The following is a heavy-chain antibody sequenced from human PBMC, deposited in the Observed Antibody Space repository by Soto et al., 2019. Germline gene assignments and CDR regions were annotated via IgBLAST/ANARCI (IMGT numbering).Heavy chain of an antibody. CDR3: AKVKLAGYYDSSVYFDY. V-gene: IGHV3-30*18. CDR2: ISYDGSNK. J-gene: IGHJ4*02. Sequence: QVQLVESGGGVVQPGRSLRLSCAASGFTFSSYGMHWVRQAPGKGLEWVAVISYDGSNKYYADSVKGRFTISRDNSKNTLYLQMNSLRAEDTAVYYCAKVKLAGYYDSSVYFDYWGQGTLVTVSS. CDR1: GFTFSSYG. D-gene: IGHD3-22*01.